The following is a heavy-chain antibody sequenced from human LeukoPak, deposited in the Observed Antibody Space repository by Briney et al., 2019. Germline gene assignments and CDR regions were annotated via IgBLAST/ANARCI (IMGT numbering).Heavy chain of an antibody. Sequence: SETLSLTCTVSGGSISNYFWSWIRQPAGKGLEWIGRLYTSGNTNYSPSLKSRVTMSADTSKNQFSLKLSSVTAADTAVYYCARRPAFYGMDVWGQGTTVTVSS. V-gene: IGHV4-4*07. J-gene: IGHJ6*02. CDR1: GGSISNYF. CDR3: ARRPAFYGMDV. D-gene: IGHD2-2*01. CDR2: LYTSGNT.